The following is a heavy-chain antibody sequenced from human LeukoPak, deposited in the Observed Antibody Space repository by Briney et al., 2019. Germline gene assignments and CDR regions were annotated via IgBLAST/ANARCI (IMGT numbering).Heavy chain of an antibody. CDR1: GYTFTTYG. V-gene: IGHV1-18*01. D-gene: IGHD5-12*01. CDR2: ISAYNGNT. Sequence: KPGASVKFSCKASGYTFTTYGISWVRQAPGQGLEWMGWISAYNGNTNYAQKLQGRVTMTTDTSTSTAYMELRSLRSDDTAVYYCARGDGYSGYDSRGTFDYWGQGTLVTVSS. J-gene: IGHJ4*02. CDR3: ARGDGYSGYDSRGTFDY.